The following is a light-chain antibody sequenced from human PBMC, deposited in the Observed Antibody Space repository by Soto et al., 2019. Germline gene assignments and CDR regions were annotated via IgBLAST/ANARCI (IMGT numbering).Light chain of an antibody. V-gene: IGKV1-5*01. CDR2: DAS. J-gene: IGKJ2*01. Sequence: DIQMTQSPSTLSASVGDRVTFTCRASQSVSIWVAWYQQKPGKAPKLLIHDASRLESGVPSRFSGSGSGTEFTLTISSLQADDFATYYCQQDGSYYTFAQGTRLEI. CDR1: QSVSIW. CDR3: QQDGSYYT.